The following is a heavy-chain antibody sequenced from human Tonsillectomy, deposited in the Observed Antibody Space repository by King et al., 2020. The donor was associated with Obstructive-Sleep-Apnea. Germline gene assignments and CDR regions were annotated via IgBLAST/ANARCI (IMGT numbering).Heavy chain of an antibody. J-gene: IGHJ4*02. V-gene: IGHV3-9*01. CDR3: AKGKRGSTSWYFDY. CDR2: IRWASGSI. Sequence: VQLVESGGGLVQPGRSLRLSCEASGFTFVDYAMHWVRQAPGKGLEWVSAIRWASGSIGYADSVKGRFTISRDNAKNSLYLQMNGLRAEDTALYYCAKGKRGSTSWYFDYWGQGTLVTVSS. CDR1: GFTFVDYA. D-gene: IGHD2-2*01.